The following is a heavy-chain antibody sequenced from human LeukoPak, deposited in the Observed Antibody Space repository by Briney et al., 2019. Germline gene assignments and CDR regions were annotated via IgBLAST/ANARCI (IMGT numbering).Heavy chain of an antibody. V-gene: IGHV3-73*01. Sequence: PGGSLRLSCAASGFTFSGSAMHWVRQASGKGLEWVGRIRSKANSYATAYAASVKGRFTIFRDDSKNTAYLQMNSLKTEDTAVYYCTRDPYYYDSSGYADYWGQGTLVTVSS. CDR3: TRDPYYYDSSGYADY. D-gene: IGHD3-22*01. CDR1: GFTFSGSA. CDR2: IRSKANSYAT. J-gene: IGHJ4*02.